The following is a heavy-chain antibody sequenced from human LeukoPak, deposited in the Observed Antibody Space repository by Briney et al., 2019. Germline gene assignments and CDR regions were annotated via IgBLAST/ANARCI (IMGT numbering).Heavy chain of an antibody. J-gene: IGHJ4*02. CDR1: GFTFGGYA. D-gene: IGHD1-26*01. Sequence: GRSLRLSCTASGFTFGGYAMSWVRQAPGKGLEWVGFIRSKAYGGTTEYAASVKGRFTISRDDSKSIAYLQMNSLKTEDTAVYYCTRDGVIVGATTYYRGQGTLVTVSS. V-gene: IGHV3-49*04. CDR2: IRSKAYGGTT. CDR3: TRDGVIVGATTYY.